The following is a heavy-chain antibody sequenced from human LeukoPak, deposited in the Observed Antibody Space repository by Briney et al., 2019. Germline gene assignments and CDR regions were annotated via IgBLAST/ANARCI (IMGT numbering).Heavy chain of an antibody. CDR2: ISGSGGST. Sequence: GGSLRLSCAASGFTFDDYGMSWVRQAPGKGLEWVSAISGSGGSTYYADSVKGRFTISRDNSKNTLYLQMNSLRAEDTAVYYCAKDTSYGYSYGYFDYWGQGTLVTVSS. CDR1: GFTFDDYG. D-gene: IGHD5-18*01. CDR3: AKDTSYGYSYGYFDY. V-gene: IGHV3-23*01. J-gene: IGHJ4*02.